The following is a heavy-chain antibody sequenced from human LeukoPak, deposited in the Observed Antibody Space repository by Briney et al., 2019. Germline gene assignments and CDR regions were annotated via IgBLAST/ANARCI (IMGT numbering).Heavy chain of an antibody. CDR1: GGTFSSYT. CDR3: ARALRFFEWLPGDYYYYGMDV. D-gene: IGHD3-3*01. CDR2: IIPILGIA. V-gene: IGHV1-69*02. J-gene: IGHJ6*02. Sequence: GSSVKVSCKASGGTFSSYTISWVRQAPGQGLEWMGRIIPILGIANYAQKFQGRVTITADKSTSTAYMELSSLRSEDTAVYYCARALRFFEWLPGDYYYYGMDVWGQGTTVTVSS.